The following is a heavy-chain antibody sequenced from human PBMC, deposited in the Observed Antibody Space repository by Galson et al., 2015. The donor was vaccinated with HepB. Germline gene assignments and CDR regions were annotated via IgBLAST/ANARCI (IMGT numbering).Heavy chain of an antibody. V-gene: IGHV4-4*07. Sequence: LSLTCDVSGGSISTFYWSWVRQSAGRGLEWIGRIYGSGNTNYNPSLKSRVSMSVDTANHHFSLNLAFVTAADTAVYCCKRGCSGGHCNSGSGMDVWGQGIPVIVS. D-gene: IGHD2-21*02. J-gene: IGHJ6*02. CDR3: KRGCSGGHCNSGSGMDV. CDR2: IYGSGNT. CDR1: GGSISTFY.